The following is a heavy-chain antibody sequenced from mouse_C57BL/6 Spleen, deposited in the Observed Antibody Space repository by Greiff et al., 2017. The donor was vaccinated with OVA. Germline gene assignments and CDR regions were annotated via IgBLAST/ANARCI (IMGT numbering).Heavy chain of an antibody. CDR1: GYTFTSYW. V-gene: IGHV1-61*01. D-gene: IGHD1-1*01. Sequence: QVQLKQPGAELVRPGSSVKLSCKASGYTFTSYWMDWVKQRPVQGLEWIGNIYPSDSETHYNQKFKDKATLTVDKSSSTAYMQLSSLTSEDSAVYYCARGVTTVVMDYWGQGTSVTVSS. CDR2: IYPSDSET. J-gene: IGHJ4*01. CDR3: ARGVTTVVMDY.